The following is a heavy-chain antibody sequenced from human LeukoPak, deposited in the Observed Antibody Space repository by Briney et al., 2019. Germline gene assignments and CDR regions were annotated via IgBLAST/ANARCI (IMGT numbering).Heavy chain of an antibody. J-gene: IGHJ4*02. CDR3: ARSIVGAGEFDY. D-gene: IGHD1-26*01. V-gene: IGHV1-2*02. CDR2: INPNSGRT. Sequence: ASVKVSCKASGYTFTGYYMHWVRQAPGQGLEWMGWINPNSGRTNYAQKFQGRVTMTRDTSISTAYMELSRLRSDDTAVYYCARSIVGAGEFDYWGQGTLVTVSS. CDR1: GYTFTGYY.